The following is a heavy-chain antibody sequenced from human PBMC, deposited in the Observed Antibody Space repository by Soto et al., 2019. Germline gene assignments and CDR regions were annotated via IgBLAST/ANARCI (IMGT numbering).Heavy chain of an antibody. CDR3: AREEAEAGIPYYYTGMAV. J-gene: IGHJ6*02. D-gene: IGHD6-13*01. CDR2: IYYSGST. V-gene: IGHV4-59*01. CDR1: GGSISSYY. Sequence: SETLSLTCTVSGGSISSYYWSWIRQPPGKGLEWIGYIYYSGSTNYNPSLKSRVTISVDTSKNQFSLKLSSVTAADTAVYYCAREEAEAGIPYYYTGMAVWGQGTPVPVSS.